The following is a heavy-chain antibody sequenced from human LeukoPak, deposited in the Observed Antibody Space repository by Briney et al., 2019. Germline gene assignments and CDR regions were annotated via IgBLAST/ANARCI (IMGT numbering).Heavy chain of an antibody. D-gene: IGHD5-12*01. CDR3: TAYLSGYG. CDR2: IQTKANSYAT. J-gene: IGHJ4*02. CDR1: GFTFTDSD. V-gene: IGHV3-73*01. Sequence: GGSLRHSFAASGFTFTDSDIHWVRRASGKGLEWVARIQTKANSYATAYDASLKGRLSVSRDDSKDTAYLEMYSLRTDDTAVYYCTAYLSGYGWGQGSLVTVSS.